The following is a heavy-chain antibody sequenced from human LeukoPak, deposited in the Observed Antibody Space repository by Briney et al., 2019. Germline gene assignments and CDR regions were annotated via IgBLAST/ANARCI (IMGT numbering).Heavy chain of an antibody. Sequence: GGSLRLSCAASGFTFSSYWMSWVRQAPGKGLEWVANIKQDGSEKYYVDSVKGRFTISRDNAKNSLYLQMNSLRAEDTAVYYCARAGAVVVAAISYWGQGTLVTVSS. J-gene: IGHJ4*02. CDR3: ARAGAVVVAAISY. V-gene: IGHV3-7*03. CDR1: GFTFSSYW. D-gene: IGHD2-15*01. CDR2: IKQDGSEK.